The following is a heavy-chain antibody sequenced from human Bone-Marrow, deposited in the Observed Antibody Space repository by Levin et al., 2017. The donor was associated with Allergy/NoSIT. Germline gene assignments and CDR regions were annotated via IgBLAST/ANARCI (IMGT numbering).Heavy chain of an antibody. J-gene: IGHJ4*02. V-gene: IGHV3-30*04. D-gene: IGHD6-13*01. CDR3: ASPPDSSSYY. CDR2: ISYDGSNK. CDR1: GFTFSSYA. Sequence: GGSLRLSCAASGFTFSSYAMHWVRQAPGKGLEWVAVISYDGSNKYYADSVKGRFTISRDNTKNTLYLQMNSMGAEDTAVYYCASPPDSSSYYWGQGTLVTVSS.